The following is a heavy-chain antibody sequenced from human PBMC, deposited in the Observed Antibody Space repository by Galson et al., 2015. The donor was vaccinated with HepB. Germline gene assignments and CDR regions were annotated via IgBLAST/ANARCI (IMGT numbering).Heavy chain of an antibody. Sequence: QSGAEVKKPGASVKVSCKASGYTFTTNGISWVRQAPGQGLEWMRWISANSGNTKHAQTLQGRVTLTRDTSTSTAYLELRSLRSDDTAAYYCARDRDYRFDYWGQGTLVTVSS. CDR2: ISANSGNT. CDR3: ARDRDYRFDY. D-gene: IGHD4/OR15-4a*01. CDR1: GYTFTTNG. V-gene: IGHV1-18*04. J-gene: IGHJ4*02.